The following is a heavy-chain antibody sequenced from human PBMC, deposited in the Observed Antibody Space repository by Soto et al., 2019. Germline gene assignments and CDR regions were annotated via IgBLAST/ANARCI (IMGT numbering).Heavy chain of an antibody. Sequence: PSETLSLTCAVYGGXFSGYYWSWIRQPPGKGLEWIGEINHSGSTNYNPSLKSRVTISVDTSKNQFSLKLSSVTAADTAVYYCARVTRRGYSYGYTPYNWFDPWGQGTLVTVSS. CDR2: INHSGST. CDR1: GGXFSGYY. V-gene: IGHV4-34*01. CDR3: ARVTRRGYSYGYTPYNWFDP. D-gene: IGHD5-18*01. J-gene: IGHJ5*02.